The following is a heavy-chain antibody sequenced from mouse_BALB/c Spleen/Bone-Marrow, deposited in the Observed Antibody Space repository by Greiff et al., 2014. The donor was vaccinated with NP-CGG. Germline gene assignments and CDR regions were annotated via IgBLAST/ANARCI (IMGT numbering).Heavy chain of an antibody. CDR2: ISSGGGNT. D-gene: IGHD3-1*01. V-gene: IGHV5-9*03. Sequence: LKESGGGLVKPGGSLKLSCAASGFTFSSYTLSWVRQTPGKRLGWVATISSGGGNTYYPDSVKGRFTISRDNAKNNLYLQMSSLRSEDTALYYCARYGSGTFAYWGQGTLVTVSA. CDR3: ARYGSGTFAY. CDR1: GFTFSSYT. J-gene: IGHJ3*01.